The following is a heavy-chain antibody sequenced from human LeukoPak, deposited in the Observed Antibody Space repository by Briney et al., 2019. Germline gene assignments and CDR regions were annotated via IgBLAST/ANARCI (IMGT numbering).Heavy chain of an antibody. D-gene: IGHD1-26*01. V-gene: IGHV1-69*01. CDR2: IIPIFGTA. Sequence: SVKVSCKASGGTFSSYAISWVRQAPGQGLEWMGGIIPIFGTANYAQKFQGRATITADESTSTAYMELSSLRSEDTAVYYCARLSGSYLYYFDYWGEGTLVTVPS. CDR3: ARLSGSYLYYFDY. CDR1: GGTFSSYA. J-gene: IGHJ4*02.